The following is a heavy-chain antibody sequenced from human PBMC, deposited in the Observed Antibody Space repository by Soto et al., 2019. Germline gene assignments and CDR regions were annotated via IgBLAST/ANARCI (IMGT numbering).Heavy chain of an antibody. V-gene: IGHV3-48*02. Sequence: PVGSLRLSCAASGFTFSSYSMNWVRQAPGKGLEWVSYISSSSSTIYYADSVKGRFTISRDNAKNSLYLQMNSLRDEDTAVYYCARDRYDSSGYYYVVDYWGQGTLVTVSS. D-gene: IGHD3-22*01. J-gene: IGHJ4*02. CDR2: ISSSSSTI. CDR1: GFTFSSYS. CDR3: ARDRYDSSGYYYVVDY.